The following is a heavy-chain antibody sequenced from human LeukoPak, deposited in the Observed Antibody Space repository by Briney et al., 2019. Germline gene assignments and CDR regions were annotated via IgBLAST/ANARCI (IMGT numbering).Heavy chain of an antibody. CDR3: ARVGGPVEYYDSSGDNYFDY. CDR1: GYSISSGYY. Sequence: PSETLSLTCTVSGYSISSGYYWGWIRQPPGKGLEWIGSIYHSGSTYYNPSLKSRVTISVDTSKNQFSLKLSSVTAADTAVYYCARVGGPVEYYDSSGDNYFDYWGQGTLVTVSS. J-gene: IGHJ4*02. D-gene: IGHD3-22*01. CDR2: IYHSGST. V-gene: IGHV4-38-2*02.